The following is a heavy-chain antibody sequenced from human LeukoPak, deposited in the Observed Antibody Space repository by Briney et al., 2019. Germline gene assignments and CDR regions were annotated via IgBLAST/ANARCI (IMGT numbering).Heavy chain of an antibody. D-gene: IGHD1-26*01. J-gene: IGHJ6*03. V-gene: IGHV1-2*02. CDR2: INPNSGDT. CDR1: GYTFTGYY. CDR3: ARAIVGATLYYYYYYMDV. Sequence: ASVKVSCKASGYTFTGYYVHWVRQAPGQGLEWMGWINPNSGDTDYAQKFQGRVTMTRDTSITTAYMELSRLRSDDTAVYYCARAIVGATLYYYYYYMDVWGKGTTVTVSS.